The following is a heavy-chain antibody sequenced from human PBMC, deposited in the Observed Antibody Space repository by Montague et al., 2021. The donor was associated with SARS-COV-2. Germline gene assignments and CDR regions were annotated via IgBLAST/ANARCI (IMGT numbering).Heavy chain of an antibody. D-gene: IGHD2-8*01. V-gene: IGHV4-31*03. CDR2: IYYSGST. Sequence: TLSLTCTVSGGSISSGGYYWSWIRQHPGKGLEWIGYIYYSGSTNYNPSLKSRLTISVDTSKNQFSLKLRSVTAAATAVYYCARGEGVMVYVYGMDVWGQGTTVTVSS. CDR1: GGSISSGGYY. J-gene: IGHJ6*02. CDR3: ARGEGVMVYVYGMDV.